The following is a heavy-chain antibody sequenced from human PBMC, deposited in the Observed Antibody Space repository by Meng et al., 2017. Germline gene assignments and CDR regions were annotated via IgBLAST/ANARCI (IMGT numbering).Heavy chain of an antibody. CDR1: GFTFRDYY. V-gene: IGHV3-11*04. D-gene: IGHD2/OR15-2a*01. CDR3: ARDHGFLNWFDP. Sequence: VRLGGSGGGLVKAGGSLRLSCAASGFTFRDYYMTWIRQAPGKGLEWVSSISTTGSSIYYADSVKGRFSISRDNAENSLYLQINSLRVEDTAVYYCARDHGFLNWFDPWGQGTLVTVSS. CDR2: ISTTGSSI. J-gene: IGHJ5*02.